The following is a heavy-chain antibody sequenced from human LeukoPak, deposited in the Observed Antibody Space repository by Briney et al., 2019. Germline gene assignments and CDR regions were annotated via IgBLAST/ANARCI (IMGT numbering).Heavy chain of an antibody. CDR3: ARQFYYDSGGSHY. J-gene: IGHJ4*02. CDR1: GGSISSSSYY. V-gene: IGHV4-39*01. Sequence: ASETLSLTCTVSGGSISSSSYYWGWTRQPPGKGLEWIGSIFYSGSTYYNPSLESRATISVDTSKNQFSLKLSSVTAADTAVYYCARQFYYDSGGSHYWGQGTLVTVSS. D-gene: IGHD3-22*01. CDR2: IFYSGST.